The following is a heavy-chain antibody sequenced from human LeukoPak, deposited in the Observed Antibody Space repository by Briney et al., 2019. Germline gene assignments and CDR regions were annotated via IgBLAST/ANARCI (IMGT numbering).Heavy chain of an antibody. D-gene: IGHD3-10*01. V-gene: IGHV3-53*01. J-gene: IGHJ4*02. CDR2: IYSGGST. CDR1: GFTVSSNY. Sequence: GGSLRLSCAASGFTVSSNYMSWVRQAPGKGLEWVSVIYSGGSTYYADSVKGRFTISRDNSKNTLYLQMNSLRAEDTAVYYCARDPLGRGGFDYWGQGTLVTVSS. CDR3: ARDPLGRGGFDY.